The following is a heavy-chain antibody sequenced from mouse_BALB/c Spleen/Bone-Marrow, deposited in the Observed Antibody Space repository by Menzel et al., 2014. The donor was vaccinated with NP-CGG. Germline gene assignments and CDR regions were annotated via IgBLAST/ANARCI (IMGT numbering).Heavy chain of an antibody. V-gene: IGHV14-3*02. J-gene: IGHJ3*01. CDR3: AYYRQDEAGFAF. D-gene: IGHD2-14*01. CDR1: GFNIKDTY. Sequence: VQLQQSGAELVKPGASVKLSCTASGFNIKDTYMHWVKQRPEQGLEWIVGIDPANGNTKYDPKFQGKATITADTSSNRAFLQLSSLTSEEPAVCYCAYYRQDEAGFAFWGQGTLVTVSA. CDR2: IDPANGNT.